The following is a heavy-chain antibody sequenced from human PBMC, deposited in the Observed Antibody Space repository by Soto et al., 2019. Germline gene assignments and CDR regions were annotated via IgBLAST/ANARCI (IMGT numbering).Heavy chain of an antibody. V-gene: IGHV4-59*01. Sequence: LSLTCTVSGGSISSYYWSWIRQPPGKGLEWIGYIYYSGSTNYNPSLKSRVTISVDTSKNQFSLKLSSVTAADTAVYYCARDSRKYSSSWYYDYWGQGTLVTVSS. CDR2: IYYSGST. CDR3: ARDSRKYSSSWYYDY. D-gene: IGHD6-13*01. J-gene: IGHJ4*02. CDR1: GGSISSYY.